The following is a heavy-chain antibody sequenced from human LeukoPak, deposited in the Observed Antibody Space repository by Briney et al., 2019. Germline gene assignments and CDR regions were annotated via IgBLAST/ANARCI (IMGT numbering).Heavy chain of an antibody. D-gene: IGHD2-2*01. V-gene: IGHV3-7*01. J-gene: IGHJ4*02. CDR2: MSEGGNEI. CDR1: GFTFSSYA. CDR3: ARPRGCGSARCNNFDY. Sequence: GGSLRLSCAASGFTFSSYAMHWVRQAPGKGLEWVAKMSEGGNEIFYVDSVKGRFTISRDNTKKSLYLQLNSLRPEDSAVYYCARPRGCGSARCNNFDYWGQGTLVTVSS.